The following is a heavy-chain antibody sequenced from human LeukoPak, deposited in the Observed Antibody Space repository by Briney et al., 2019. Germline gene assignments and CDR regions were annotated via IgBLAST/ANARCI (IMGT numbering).Heavy chain of an antibody. CDR2: INPNSGGT. J-gene: IGHJ3*02. CDR1: GYTFTGYY. CDR3: ARDPPDTAMVYYAFDI. V-gene: IGHV1-2*02. D-gene: IGHD5-18*01. Sequence: ASVKVSCKASGYTFTGYYMHWVRQAPGQGLEWMGWINPNSGGTNYAQKFQGRVTMTRDTSISTAYMELSRLRSDDTAVYYCARDPPDTAMVYYAFDIWGQGTMATVSS.